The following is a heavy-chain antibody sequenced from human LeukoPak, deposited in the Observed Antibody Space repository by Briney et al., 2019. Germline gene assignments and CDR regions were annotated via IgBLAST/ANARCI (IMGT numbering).Heavy chain of an antibody. CDR2: IYYSGST. J-gene: IGHJ6*03. CDR3: ARVLGDCSSTSCPYYYYYMDV. D-gene: IGHD2-2*01. CDR1: GGSISSYY. V-gene: IGHV4-59*01. Sequence: SETLSLTCTVSGGSISSYYWSWIRQPPGKGLEWIGYIYYSGSTNYNPSLESRVTISVDTSKNQFSLKLSSVTAADTAVYYCARVLGDCSSTSCPYYYYYMDVWGKGTTVTVSS.